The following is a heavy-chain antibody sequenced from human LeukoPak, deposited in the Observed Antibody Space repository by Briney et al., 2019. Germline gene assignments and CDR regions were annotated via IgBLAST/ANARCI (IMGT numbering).Heavy chain of an antibody. CDR1: GGSISSGSYY. J-gene: IGHJ3*02. CDR3: AREGRYYDFWSGYLSAFDI. Sequence: ASQTLSLTCTVSGGSISSGSYYWSWIRQPAGKGLEWIGRIYTSGSTNYNPSLKSRVTISVDTSKNQFSLKLSSVTAADTAVYYCAREGRYYDFWSGYLSAFDIWGQGTMVTVSS. D-gene: IGHD3-3*01. V-gene: IGHV4-61*02. CDR2: IYTSGST.